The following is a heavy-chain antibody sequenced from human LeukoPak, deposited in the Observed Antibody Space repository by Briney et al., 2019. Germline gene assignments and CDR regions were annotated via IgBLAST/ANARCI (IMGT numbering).Heavy chain of an antibody. CDR3: ARMKRSGGSCYSNY. D-gene: IGHD2-15*01. CDR1: GYTFTTYV. J-gene: IGHJ4*02. CDR2: INTNTGNP. V-gene: IGHV7-4-1*02. Sequence: ASVKVSCKASGYTFTTYVINWVRQAPGQGLEWMGWINTNTGNPTYAQGFTGRFAFSLDTSVSTAYLQISSLKAEDTALYYCARMKRSGGSCYSNYWGQGTLVTVSS.